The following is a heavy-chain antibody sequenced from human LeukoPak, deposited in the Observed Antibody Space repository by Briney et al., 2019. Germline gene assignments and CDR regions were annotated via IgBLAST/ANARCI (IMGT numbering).Heavy chain of an antibody. Sequence: GESLKISCKGSGYSFTSYWIGWVRQMPGKGLEGMGIIYPGDSDTRYSPSFQGQVTISADKSPSTAYLQWSSLKASDTAMYYCARGSGSYNTAYMNWGQGSPVTVSS. CDR2: IYPGDSDT. V-gene: IGHV5-51*01. J-gene: IGHJ4*02. CDR3: ARGSGSYNTAYMN. D-gene: IGHD1-26*01. CDR1: GYSFTSYW.